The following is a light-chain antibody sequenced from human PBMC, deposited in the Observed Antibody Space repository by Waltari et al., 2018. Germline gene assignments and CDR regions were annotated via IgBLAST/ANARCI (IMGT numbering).Light chain of an antibody. V-gene: IGKV1-39*01. Sequence: DIQMTQSPSSLSASVGDRVTITCRASQSISSYLNWYQQKPGKAPNLLIYAASSLPSGVPSRFSGSGSGTDFTLTISSLQPEDFATYYCQQSYSTRWTFGQGTKVEIK. CDR2: AAS. CDR3: QQSYSTRWT. J-gene: IGKJ1*01. CDR1: QSISSY.